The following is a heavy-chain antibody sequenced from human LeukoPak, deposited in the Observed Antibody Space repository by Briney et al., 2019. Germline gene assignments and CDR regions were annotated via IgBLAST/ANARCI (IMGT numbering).Heavy chain of an antibody. D-gene: IGHD3-22*01. J-gene: IGHJ4*02. CDR1: GFTFSSYA. V-gene: IGHV3-23*01. Sequence: GGPLRLSCVASGFTFSSYAMSWVRQAPGKGLEWVSIIGTNVDRTFYADFVKGRFTISRDNSKNTLYLHMNSLRVEDTAVYYCVKDLARYYDTSGYEYFDYWGQGTLVSVSS. CDR2: IGTNVDRT. CDR3: VKDLARYYDTSGYEYFDY.